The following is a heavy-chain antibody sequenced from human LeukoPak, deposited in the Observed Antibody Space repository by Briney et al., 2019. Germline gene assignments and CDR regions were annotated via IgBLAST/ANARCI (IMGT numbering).Heavy chain of an antibody. CDR3: AKDPYKVVVAAQGFDP. V-gene: IGHV3-23*01. D-gene: IGHD2-15*01. CDR2: ISGSGGST. J-gene: IGHJ5*02. CDR1: GFTFSSYA. Sequence: GGSLRLSCAASGFTFSSYAMSSVRQAPGKGLEWVSAISGSGGSTYYADSVKGRFTISRDNSRNTLYLQMNSLRAEDTAVYYCAKDPYKVVVAAQGFDPWGQGTLVTVSS.